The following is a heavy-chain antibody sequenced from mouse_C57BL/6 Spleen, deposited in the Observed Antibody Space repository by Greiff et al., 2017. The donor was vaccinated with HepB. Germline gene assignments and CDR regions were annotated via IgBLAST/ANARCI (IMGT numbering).Heavy chain of an antibody. CDR2: IDPSDSYT. D-gene: IGHD2-4*01. V-gene: IGHV1-69*01. J-gene: IGHJ2*01. CDR1: GYTFTSYW. Sequence: VQLQQPGAELVMPGASVKLSCKASGYTFTSYWMHWVKQRPGQGLEWIGEIDPSDSYTNYNQKFKGKSTLTVDKSSSTAYMQLSSLTSEDSAVYYCARRGYDYPYYFDYWGQGTTLTVSS. CDR3: ARRGYDYPYYFDY.